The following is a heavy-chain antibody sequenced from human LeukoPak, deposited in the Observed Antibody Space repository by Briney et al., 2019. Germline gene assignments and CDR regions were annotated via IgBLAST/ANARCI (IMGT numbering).Heavy chain of an antibody. CDR3: ARRLFSGSYPSFDY. CDR1: GYSFTSYW. J-gene: IGHJ4*02. Sequence: GESLKISCKGSGYSFTSYWIAWVRQMPGKGLEWMGIIYPGDSVTRYSPSFQGQVTISADKSISTAYLRWSSLKASDTAMYYCARRLFSGSYPSFDYWGQGTLVTVSS. CDR2: IYPGDSVT. D-gene: IGHD1-26*01. V-gene: IGHV5-51*01.